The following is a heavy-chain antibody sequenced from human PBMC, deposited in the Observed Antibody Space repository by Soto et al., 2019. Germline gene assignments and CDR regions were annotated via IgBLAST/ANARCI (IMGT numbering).Heavy chain of an antibody. Sequence: QVQLVESGGGVVQPGRSLRLSCAASGFTFSSYGMHWVRQAPGKGLEWVAVIWYDGSNKYYADSVKGRFTISRDDSKNTLYLKMNSLRDEDTAVYYCARERSGYDYTGFDPWGQGTLVTVSS. CDR1: GFTFSSYG. CDR2: IWYDGSNK. CDR3: ARERSGYDYTGFDP. D-gene: IGHD5-12*01. J-gene: IGHJ5*02. V-gene: IGHV3-33*01.